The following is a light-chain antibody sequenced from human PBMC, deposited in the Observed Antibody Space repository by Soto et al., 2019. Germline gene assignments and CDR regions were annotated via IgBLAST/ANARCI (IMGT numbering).Light chain of an antibody. CDR2: KAS. V-gene: IGKV1-5*03. Sequence: DIHMTQSPSTLSGYVGDRVTITCRASQTISSWLAWYQKKPGKVPKLLIYKASTLKSGVQSRFSGSVSGTEFTLTISSLQPDDFATYYCQHYNGHSEAFGQGTNVDIK. CDR3: QHYNGHSEA. J-gene: IGKJ1*01. CDR1: QTISSW.